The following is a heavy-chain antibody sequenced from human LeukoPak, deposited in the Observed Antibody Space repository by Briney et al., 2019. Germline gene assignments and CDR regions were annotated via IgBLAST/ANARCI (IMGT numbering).Heavy chain of an antibody. CDR3: ARDRGSGSYFDY. CDR1: GGTFSIYA. D-gene: IGHD1-26*01. J-gene: IGHJ4*02. V-gene: IGHV1-69*06. Sequence: GASVTVSFTASGGTFSIYAISWVRQAPGQGLEWMGGIIPIFGTANYAQKFQGRVTITADKSTSTAYMELSSLRSEDTAVYYCARDRGSGSYFDYWGQGTLVTVSS. CDR2: IIPIFGTA.